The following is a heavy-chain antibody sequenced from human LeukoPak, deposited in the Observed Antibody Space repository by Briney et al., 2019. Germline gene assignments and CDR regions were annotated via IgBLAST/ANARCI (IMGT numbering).Heavy chain of an antibody. V-gene: IGHV1-2*02. CDR1: GYTFTGYY. J-gene: IGHJ4*02. D-gene: IGHD3-22*01. CDR2: INPNSGGT. Sequence: ASVKVSCTASGYTFTGYYMHWVRQAPGQGLEWMGWINPNSGGTNYAQKFQGRVTMTRDTSISTAYMELSRLRSDDTAVYYCARDRGDYYDSSGLVGAYWGQGSLVTVS. CDR3: ARDRGDYYDSSGLVGAY.